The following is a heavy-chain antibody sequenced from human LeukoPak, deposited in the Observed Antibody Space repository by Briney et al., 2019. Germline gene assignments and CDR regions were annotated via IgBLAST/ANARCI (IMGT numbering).Heavy chain of an antibody. CDR1: GFTFSSSA. J-gene: IGHJ4*02. CDR3: ARDPTQYLRYGHFDY. V-gene: IGHV3-21*01. D-gene: IGHD5/OR15-5a*01. Sequence: GGSLRLSCAASGFTFSSSAMNWVLQAPGKGLEWVSSINNVASHIYYAHSVKGRFTISRDNAKNSLYLQMNSLSDEDTAVYYCARDPTQYLRYGHFDYWGQGTLVTVSS. CDR2: INNVASHI.